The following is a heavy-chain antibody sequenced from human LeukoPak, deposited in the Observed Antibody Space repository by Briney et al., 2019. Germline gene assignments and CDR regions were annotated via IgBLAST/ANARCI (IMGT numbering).Heavy chain of an antibody. J-gene: IGHJ3*02. Sequence: GGSLRLSRTTSGFTFSSSGMNWVRQAPGKGLEWVSFISSSSSYIYYADSVKGRFTISRDNAKNSLYLQMNSLRAEDTAVYYCARVRRAVAGFDAFDIWGQGTMVTVSS. CDR1: GFTFSSSG. V-gene: IGHV3-21*01. D-gene: IGHD6-19*01. CDR3: ARVRRAVAGFDAFDI. CDR2: ISSSSSYI.